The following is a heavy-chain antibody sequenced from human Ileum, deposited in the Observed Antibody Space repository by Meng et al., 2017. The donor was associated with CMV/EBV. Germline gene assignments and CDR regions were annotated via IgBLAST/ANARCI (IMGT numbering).Heavy chain of an antibody. CDR3: AHTAGWLSFH. J-gene: IGHJ1*01. CDR1: GFSLSDADVG. D-gene: IGHD5-24*01. CDR2: LYWTGDN. Sequence: QITLTESGPTLVKPTHTLTLTCNFSGFSLSDADVGVAWIRQPPGKPLEWLALLYWTGDNHYSPSLKSRLTISKDTSKNQVFLSMTNMDPLDTGTYYCAHTAGWLSFHWGPGALVTVSS. V-gene: IGHV2-5*01.